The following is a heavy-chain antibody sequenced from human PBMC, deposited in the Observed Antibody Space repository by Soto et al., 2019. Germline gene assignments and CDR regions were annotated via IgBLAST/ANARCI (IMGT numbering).Heavy chain of an antibody. CDR2: INPMLRIT. J-gene: IGHJ6*02. CDR3: GRDAPPRSGIYYGMDV. V-gene: IGHV1-69*17. CDR1: GNNFNNYF. D-gene: IGHD2-2*01. Sequence: QVQLVQSGAEVKKPGSSVKVSCKASGNNFNNYFINWVRQVPGQGLEWMGGINPMLRITQYRQQFQGRITVTADRSTGTSYMGPSGLESEKQGVYYWGRDAPPRSGIYYGMDVWGQGTTITVSS.